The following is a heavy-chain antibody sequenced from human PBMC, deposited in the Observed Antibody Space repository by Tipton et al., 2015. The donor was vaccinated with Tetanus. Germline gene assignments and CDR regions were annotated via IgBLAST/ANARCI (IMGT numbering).Heavy chain of an antibody. CDR3: ARRRYSWNRGGFDI. V-gene: IGHV4-34*01. J-gene: IGHJ3*02. CDR1: GFGFSDSF. Sequence: QLVQSGGGLVKPGGSLRLTCAASGFGFSDSFMAWIRQSPGKGLEWIGEINHSGSANQSPSLKSRVTMSVDTSSKQFSLRLNSLTAADTAVYYCARRRYSWNRGGFDIWGQGTLVTVSS. D-gene: IGHD1-20*01. CDR2: INHSGSA.